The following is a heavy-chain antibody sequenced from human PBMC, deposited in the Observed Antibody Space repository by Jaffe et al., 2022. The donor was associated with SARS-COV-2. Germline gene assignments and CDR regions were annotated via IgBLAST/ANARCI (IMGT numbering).Heavy chain of an antibody. Sequence: EVRLVQSGAEMKNPGESLKISCEASGYAFDSHWIAWVRQVPGKGLEWMGIVFPADSDTKYSPSFEGHVTISDDKSVTTAFLEWTSLKASDSGMYYCARRRRCTDTSCPTDAFDVWGQGTMVTVSS. V-gene: IGHV5-51*01. CDR2: VFPADSDT. CDR1: GYAFDSHW. J-gene: IGHJ3*01. D-gene: IGHD2-8*02. CDR3: ARRRRCTDTSCPTDAFDV.